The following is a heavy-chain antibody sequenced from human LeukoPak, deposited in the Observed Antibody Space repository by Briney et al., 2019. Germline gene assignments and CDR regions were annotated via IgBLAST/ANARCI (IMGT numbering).Heavy chain of an antibody. CDR2: INAGNGNT. V-gene: IGHV1-3*01. CDR1: GYTFTSYA. Sequence: GASVKVSCKASGYTFTSYAMHWVRQAPGQRLEWMGWINAGNGNTKYSQKFQGRVTITRDTSASTAYMELSSLRSEDTAVYYCARLDSSGYYYFDYWGQGTLVTVSS. J-gene: IGHJ4*02. D-gene: IGHD6-19*01. CDR3: ARLDSSGYYYFDY.